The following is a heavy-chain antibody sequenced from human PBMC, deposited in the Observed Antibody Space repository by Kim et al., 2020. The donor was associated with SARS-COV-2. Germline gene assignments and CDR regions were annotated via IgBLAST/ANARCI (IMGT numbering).Heavy chain of an antibody. CDR2: ISSSSSYI. V-gene: IGHV3-21*01. D-gene: IGHD3-16*01. CDR1: GFTFSSYS. CDR3: ARALRLGESHAFDI. Sequence: GGSLRLSCAASGFTFSSYSMNWVRQAPGKGLEWVSSISSSSSYIYYADSVKGRFTISRDNAKNSLYLQMNSLRAEDTAVYYCARALRLGESHAFDIWGQGTMVTVSS. J-gene: IGHJ3*02.